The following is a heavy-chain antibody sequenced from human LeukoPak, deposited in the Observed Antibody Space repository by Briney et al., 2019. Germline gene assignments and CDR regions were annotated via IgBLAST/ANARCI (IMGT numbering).Heavy chain of an antibody. CDR1: GFTFSNYG. D-gene: IGHD3-10*01. J-gene: IGHJ3*02. CDR2: ISYDGSNK. CDR3: ARVEGMEWFGELLSAFDI. V-gene: IGHV3-30*03. Sequence: TGGSLRLSCAASGFTFSNYGMHWVRQAPGKGLEWVAVISYDGSNKYYADSVKGRFTLSRDNSKNTLYLQLNRLRAEDTAVYYCARVEGMEWFGELLSAFDIWGQGTMVTVSS.